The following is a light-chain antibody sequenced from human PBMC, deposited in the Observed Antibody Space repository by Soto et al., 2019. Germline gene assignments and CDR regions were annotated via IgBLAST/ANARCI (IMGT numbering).Light chain of an antibody. CDR1: SNDVGGYDY. J-gene: IGLJ2*01. Sequence: QSALTQPASVSGSPGLSITISCTGTSNDVGGYDYVTWYQHHPGKAPKLMIYDVSNRPSGISDRFSASKSGNTASLTISGVQAEDEAHYYCSSYTSRATLVFGGGTKLTVL. CDR2: DVS. V-gene: IGLV2-14*03. CDR3: SSYTSRATLV.